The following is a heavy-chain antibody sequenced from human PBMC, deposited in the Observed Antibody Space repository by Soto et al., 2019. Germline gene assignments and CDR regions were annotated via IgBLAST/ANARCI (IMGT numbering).Heavy chain of an antibody. D-gene: IGHD3-3*01. Sequence: QVQLVQSGAEVKKPGASVKVSCQTSGYTFISYGISWVRQAPGQGLEWMGGITAYNGDTNYAQKLQGRVTMTTDTSTSTAYMELRSLTADDTAVYYCARGSGYDYVDYWGQGTLVTVSS. CDR1: GYTFISYG. CDR2: ITAYNGDT. CDR3: ARGSGYDYVDY. V-gene: IGHV1-18*01. J-gene: IGHJ4*02.